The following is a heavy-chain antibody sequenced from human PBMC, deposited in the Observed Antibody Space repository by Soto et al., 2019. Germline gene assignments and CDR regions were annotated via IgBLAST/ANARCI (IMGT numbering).Heavy chain of an antibody. J-gene: IGHJ3*02. V-gene: IGHV1-69*02. Sequence: GASVKVSCKASGGTFSSYTISWVRQAPGQGLEWMGRIIPILGIANYAQKFQGRVTITADKSTSTAYMELSSLRSEDTAVYYCARAGASFGYDAFDIWGQGTMVTVSS. D-gene: IGHD5-12*01. CDR2: IIPILGIA. CDR3: ARAGASFGYDAFDI. CDR1: GGTFSSYT.